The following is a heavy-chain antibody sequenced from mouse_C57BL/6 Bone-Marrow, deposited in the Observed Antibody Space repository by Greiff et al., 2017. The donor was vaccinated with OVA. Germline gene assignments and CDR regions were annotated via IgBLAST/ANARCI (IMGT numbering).Heavy chain of an antibody. Sequence: EVKLMESGGGLVQPGGSLKLSCAASGFTFSDYYMYWVRQTPEKRLEWVAYISNGGGSTYYPDTVKGRFTISRDNAKHTLYLQMSRLKSEDTAMYYCARRGDYEYYFDYWGQGTTLTVSS. J-gene: IGHJ2*01. D-gene: IGHD2-4*01. V-gene: IGHV5-12*01. CDR3: ARRGDYEYYFDY. CDR1: GFTFSDYY. CDR2: ISNGGGST.